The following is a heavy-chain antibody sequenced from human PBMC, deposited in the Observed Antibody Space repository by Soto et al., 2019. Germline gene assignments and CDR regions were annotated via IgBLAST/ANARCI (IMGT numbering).Heavy chain of an antibody. J-gene: IGHJ5*02. Sequence: QVQLVQSGAEVKKPGSSVKVSCKASGGNLSSYAISWVRQAPGQGLEWMGGIITIFGTANYAQQFQGRVTITAEDSTSTAYMGLSSVRSDDTALYYCASDFWSGYSSNCFDPGGQGTLVTVSS. V-gene: IGHV1-69*01. D-gene: IGHD3-3*01. CDR1: GGNLSSYA. CDR3: ASDFWSGYSSNCFDP. CDR2: IITIFGTA.